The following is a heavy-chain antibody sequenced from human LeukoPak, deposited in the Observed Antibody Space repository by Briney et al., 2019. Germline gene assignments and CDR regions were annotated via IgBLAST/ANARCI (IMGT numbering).Heavy chain of an antibody. CDR1: GYTFTSYG. CDR2: ISAYNGNT. D-gene: IGHD3-10*01. CDR3: ATMVRGVTYFDY. Sequence: ASVKVSCKASGYTFTSYGISWVRQAPGQGLECMGWISAYNGNTNYAQKLQGRVTMTTDTSTSTAYMELRSLRSDDTAVYYCATMVRGVTYFDYWGQGTLVTVSS. J-gene: IGHJ4*02. V-gene: IGHV1-18*01.